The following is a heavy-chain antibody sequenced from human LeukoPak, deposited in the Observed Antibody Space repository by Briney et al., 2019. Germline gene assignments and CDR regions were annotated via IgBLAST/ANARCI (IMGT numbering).Heavy chain of an antibody. D-gene: IGHD5-24*01. CDR3: AKARGRDGYKDELDY. Sequence: PRWSLRLSFAATEFTSSICAMSGVRQAPGEGLEWVSVISGSGGSTYNAASVEGRLPISSHHSKNTLYLRVDSLRGEDTAVYYCAKARGRDGYKDELDYWGQGTLVTVSS. CDR1: EFTSSICA. V-gene: IGHV3-23*01. CDR2: ISGSGGST. J-gene: IGHJ4*02.